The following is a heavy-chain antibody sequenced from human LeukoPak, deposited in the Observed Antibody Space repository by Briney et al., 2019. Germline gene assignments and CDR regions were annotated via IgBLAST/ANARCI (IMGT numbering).Heavy chain of an antibody. Sequence: PGGSLRLSCAASGFTFSIYTMSWVRQAPGKGLEWVSAISDSGFGTYYADSVKGRFTISRDNSKNTLYLQMNSLRAEDTAIYYCAKGTYCDGGACPLGIYYYYMDVWGKGTTVTVSS. D-gene: IGHD2-8*02. CDR3: AKGTYCDGGACPLGIYYYYMDV. CDR2: ISDSGFGT. CDR1: GFTFSIYT. V-gene: IGHV3-23*01. J-gene: IGHJ6*03.